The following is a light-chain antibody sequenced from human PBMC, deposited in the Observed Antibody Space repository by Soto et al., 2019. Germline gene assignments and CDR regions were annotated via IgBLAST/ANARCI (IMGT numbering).Light chain of an antibody. CDR1: QSVGTSY. CDR2: GAS. J-gene: IGKJ1*01. V-gene: IGKV3-20*01. Sequence: EIVLTQSPGTLSLSPGERATLSCRASQSVGTSYLAWYQQKPGQAPRLVIYGASRRATGIPDRVSGSGSGTDFTLTISRLEPEDFAVYYCQQYGTSPRTFGQGTKVEIK. CDR3: QQYGTSPRT.